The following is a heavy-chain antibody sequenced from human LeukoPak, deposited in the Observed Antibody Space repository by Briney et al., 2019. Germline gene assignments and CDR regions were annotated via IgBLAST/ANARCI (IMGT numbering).Heavy chain of an antibody. V-gene: IGHV3-30*18. CDR3: ANAAGPYCSSTSCPRFDY. Sequence: GMSLRLSCAASGFTFSSYGMHWVRQAPGKGLEWVAVISYDGSNKYYADSVKGRFTISRDNSKNTLYLQMNSLRAEDTAVYYCANAAGPYCSSTSCPRFDYWGQGTLVTVSS. CDR1: GFTFSSYG. D-gene: IGHD2-2*01. CDR2: ISYDGSNK. J-gene: IGHJ4*02.